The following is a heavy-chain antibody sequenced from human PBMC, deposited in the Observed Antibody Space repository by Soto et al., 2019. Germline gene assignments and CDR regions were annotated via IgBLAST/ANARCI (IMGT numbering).Heavy chain of an antibody. CDR3: AKVADIVVVPAARFDY. V-gene: IGHV3-23*01. Sequence: GGSLRLSCAASGFTFSSYAMSWVRQAPGKGLEWVSAISGSGGSTYYADSVKGRFTISRDNSKNTLYLQMNSLRAEDTAVYYCAKVADIVVVPAARFDYWGQGTLVTVSS. CDR2: ISGSGGST. J-gene: IGHJ4*02. CDR1: GFTFSSYA. D-gene: IGHD2-2*01.